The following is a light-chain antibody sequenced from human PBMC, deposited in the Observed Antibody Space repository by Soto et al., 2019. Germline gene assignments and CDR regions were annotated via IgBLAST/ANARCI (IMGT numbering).Light chain of an antibody. CDR1: QSVSSSY. CDR3: QQYGSSIQT. Sequence: EIVLTQSPGTLSLSPGERATLSCRASQSVSSSYLAWYQQKPGQAPRLLIFGASSRATGIPGGFSGSGSGTDFTLTISRLEPEDFAVYYCQQYGSSIQTFGQGTKVDIK. V-gene: IGKV3-20*01. J-gene: IGKJ1*01. CDR2: GAS.